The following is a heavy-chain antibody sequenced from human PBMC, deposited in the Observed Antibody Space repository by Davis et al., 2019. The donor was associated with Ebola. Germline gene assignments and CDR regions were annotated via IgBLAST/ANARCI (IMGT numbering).Heavy chain of an antibody. V-gene: IGHV3-7*01. CDR3: ARRSSQALD. CDR2: IKQDGSEK. Sequence: GESLKISCAASGFTFSSYWMSWVRQAPGKGLEWVANIKQDGSEKYYVDSVKGRFTISRDNAKNSLYLQMHSLRAEDTAVYYCARRSSQALDWGQGTLVTVSS. D-gene: IGHD6-6*01. CDR1: GFTFSSYW. J-gene: IGHJ4*02.